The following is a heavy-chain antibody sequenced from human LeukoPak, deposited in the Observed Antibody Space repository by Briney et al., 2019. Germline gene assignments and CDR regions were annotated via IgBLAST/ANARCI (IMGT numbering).Heavy chain of an antibody. V-gene: IGHV6-1*01. Sequence: SQTLSLTCAISGDSVSSNSAAWNWIRQSPSRGLEWLGGTYYRSKWYNDYAVSVKSRITINPDTSKNQFSLQLNSVTPEDTAVYYCARGPSGSWSEGEYYFDYWGQGTLVTVSS. CDR2: TYYRSKWYN. D-gene: IGHD6-13*01. J-gene: IGHJ4*02. CDR3: ARGPSGSWSEGEYYFDY. CDR1: GDSVSSNSAA.